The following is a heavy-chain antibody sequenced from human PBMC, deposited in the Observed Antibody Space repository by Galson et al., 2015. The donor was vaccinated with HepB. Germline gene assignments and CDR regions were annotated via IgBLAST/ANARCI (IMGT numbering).Heavy chain of an antibody. D-gene: IGHD3-10*01. CDR3: ATVPPPPIRGAPRPPNWFDP. Sequence: SVKVSCKVSGYTLTELSMHWVRQAPGKGLEWMGGFDPEDGETIYAQKFQGRVTMTEDTSTDTAYMELSSLRSEDTAVYYCATVPPPPIRGAPRPPNWFDPWGQGTLVTVSS. CDR1: GYTLTELS. CDR2: FDPEDGET. J-gene: IGHJ5*02. V-gene: IGHV1-24*01.